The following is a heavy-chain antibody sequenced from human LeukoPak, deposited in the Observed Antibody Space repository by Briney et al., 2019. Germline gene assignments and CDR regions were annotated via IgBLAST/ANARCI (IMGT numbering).Heavy chain of an antibody. V-gene: IGHV3-30*07. J-gene: IGHJ6*02. CDR1: GFTFSSYA. Sequence: GGSLRLSCAASGFTFSSYAMHWVRQAPGKGLEWVAVISYDGSNKYYADSVKGRFTISRDNSKNTVYLQVNSLGAEDTAVYYCAKGGGLKHYDSSYWYYAMDVWGQGTTVTVSS. CDR3: AKGGGLKHYDSSYWYYAMDV. D-gene: IGHD3-22*01. CDR2: ISYDGSNK.